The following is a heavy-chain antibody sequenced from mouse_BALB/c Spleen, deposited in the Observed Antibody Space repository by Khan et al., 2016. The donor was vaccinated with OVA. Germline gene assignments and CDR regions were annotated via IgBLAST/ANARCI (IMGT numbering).Heavy chain of an antibody. CDR3: ARWFDGYSSLYAMDY. CDR1: GFSLTNYG. J-gene: IGHJ4*01. V-gene: IGHV2-6*02. CDR2: IWSDGST. D-gene: IGHD2-3*01. Sequence: VELVESGPGLVAPSQSLSITCTVSGFSLTNYGVHWVRQPPGKGLEWLVVIWSDGSTNYNSVLKSRLSISKDNSTSQVFLKMNSLQTDDTAIYYCARWFDGYSSLYAMDYWGQGTSVTVSS.